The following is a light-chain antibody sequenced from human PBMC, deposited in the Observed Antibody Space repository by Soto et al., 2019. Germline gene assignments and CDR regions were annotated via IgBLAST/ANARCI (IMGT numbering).Light chain of an antibody. CDR2: SAS. Sequence: DIQLTQPPSSLSASVGDRLTITSPASQDISKYLKWYEQKPGKAPKLLXYSASTLQSGVPLRFSGSGSGTDFTLTISSLHPEDFETYYCQQSHSHPRTFGQGTKVDIK. CDR1: QDISKY. V-gene: IGKV1-39*01. CDR3: QQSHSHPRT. J-gene: IGKJ1*01.